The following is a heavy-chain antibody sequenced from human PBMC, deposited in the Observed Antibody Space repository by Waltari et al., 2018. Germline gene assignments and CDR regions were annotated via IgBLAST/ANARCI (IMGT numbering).Heavy chain of an antibody. D-gene: IGHD6-19*01. Sequence: EVQLVESGGGLVQPGGSLRLSCAASGFTFSSYSMTWVRQAPGKGLEWVSGISWNSGSIGYADSVKGRFTISRDNAKNSLYLQMNSLRAEDMALYYCAKAAKDSGWYVGAFDIWGQGTMVTVSS. J-gene: IGHJ3*02. V-gene: IGHV3-9*03. CDR2: ISWNSGSI. CDR1: GFTFSSYS. CDR3: AKAAKDSGWYVGAFDI.